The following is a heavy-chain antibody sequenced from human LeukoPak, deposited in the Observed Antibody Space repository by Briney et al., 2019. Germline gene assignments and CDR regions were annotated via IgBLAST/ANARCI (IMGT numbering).Heavy chain of an antibody. CDR2: ISSSSSYI. V-gene: IGHV3-21*01. D-gene: IGHD1-1*01. Sequence: GGSLRLSCAASGFTFSSYSMDWVRQAPGKGLEWVSSISSSSSYIYYADSVKGRFTISRDNAKNSLYLQMNSLRAEDTAVYYCARSRGTGTAFDYWGQGTLVTVSS. CDR3: ARSRGTGTAFDY. CDR1: GFTFSSYS. J-gene: IGHJ4*02.